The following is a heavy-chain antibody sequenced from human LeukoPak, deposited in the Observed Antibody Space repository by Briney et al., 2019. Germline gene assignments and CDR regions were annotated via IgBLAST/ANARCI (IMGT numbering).Heavy chain of an antibody. CDR2: IKQDGSEK. J-gene: IGHJ5*02. D-gene: IGHD6-13*01. CDR1: GFTFSSYW. CDR3: ARERVRWSSSPTGWFDP. V-gene: IGHV3-7*01. Sequence: GGSLRLSCAASGFTFSSYWMSWVRQAPGKGLEWVANIKQDGSEKYYVDSVKGRFTISRDNAKNSLYLQMNSLRAEDTAVYYCARERVRWSSSPTGWFDPWGQGTLVTVSS.